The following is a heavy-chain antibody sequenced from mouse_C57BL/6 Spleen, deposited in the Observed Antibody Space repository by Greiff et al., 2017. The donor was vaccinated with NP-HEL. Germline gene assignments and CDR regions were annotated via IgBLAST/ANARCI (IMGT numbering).Heavy chain of an antibody. V-gene: IGHV1-9*01. J-gene: IGHJ1*03. CDR1: GYTFTGYW. Sequence: QVQLQQSGAELMKPGASVKLSCKATGYTFTGYWIEWVKQRPGHGLEWIGEILPGSGSTNYNEKFKGKATFTADTSSNTAYMQLSSLTTEDSAIYYCATPRFITTGVDWYFDVWGTGTTVTVSS. CDR2: ILPGSGST. CDR3: ATPRFITTGVDWYFDV. D-gene: IGHD1-1*01.